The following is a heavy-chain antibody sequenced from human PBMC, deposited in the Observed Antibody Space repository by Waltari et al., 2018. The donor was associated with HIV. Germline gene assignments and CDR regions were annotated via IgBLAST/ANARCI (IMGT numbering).Heavy chain of an antibody. V-gene: IGHV3-43*01. J-gene: IGHJ3*02. CDR1: GFTFDDYT. CDR2: ISWDGGST. Sequence: EVQLVESRGVVVQPGGSLRLSCAASGFTFDDYTMHWVRQAPGKGLEWVSLISWDGGSTYYADSVKGRFTISRDNSKNSLYLQMNSLRTEDTALYYCAKDIGSSTSGDACDIWGQGTMVTVSS. D-gene: IGHD2-2*01. CDR3: AKDIGSSTSGDACDI.